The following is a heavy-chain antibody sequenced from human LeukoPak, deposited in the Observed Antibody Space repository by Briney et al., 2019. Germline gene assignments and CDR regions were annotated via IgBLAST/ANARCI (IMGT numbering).Heavy chain of an antibody. CDR1: GYTFSNFG. D-gene: IGHD1-26*01. Sequence: ASVKVSCKASGYTFSNFGITWVRQAPGRGLEWMGWISPYDDSTAYGQKFQGRVTMTRDTSTNSAYMDLRSLTSDDTAMYYCAKVDPPITVGAPGDAFDLWGQGTMVIVSS. J-gene: IGHJ3*01. CDR3: AKVDPPITVGAPGDAFDL. CDR2: ISPYDDST. V-gene: IGHV1-18*01.